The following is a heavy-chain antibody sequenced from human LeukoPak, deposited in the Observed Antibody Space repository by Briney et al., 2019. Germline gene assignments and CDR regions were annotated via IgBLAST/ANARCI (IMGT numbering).Heavy chain of an antibody. CDR3: AASTPFDY. CDR2: ISGHSYNF. J-gene: IGHJ4*02. Sequence: GRSLRLSSPAASLTFNSSPMNCVSQAPGKGLEWVSIISGHSYNFYYADSVEGRFSISRDNAKNSLYLHMNSLSDEDTAVYYYAASTPFDYWGQGTLVTVSS. V-gene: IGHV3-21*01. CDR1: SLTFNSSP.